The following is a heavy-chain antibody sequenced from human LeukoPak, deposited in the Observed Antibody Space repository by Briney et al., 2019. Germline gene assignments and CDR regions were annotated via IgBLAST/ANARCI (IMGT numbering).Heavy chain of an antibody. CDR1: GFTFSSYW. CDR2: IKGDGSST. Sequence: GGSLRLSCAASGFTFSSYWMHWVRHTPGKGLLWVSRIKGDGSSTSYADSVKGRFTISRDNAKNTLYLQVNSLRAEDTAVYYCARDGYSFGHDFDYWGQGTLVTVSS. J-gene: IGHJ4*02. D-gene: IGHD5-18*01. V-gene: IGHV3-74*01. CDR3: ARDGYSFGHDFDY.